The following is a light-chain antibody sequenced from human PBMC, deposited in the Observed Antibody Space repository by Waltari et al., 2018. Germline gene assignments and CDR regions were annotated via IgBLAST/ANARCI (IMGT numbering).Light chain of an antibody. CDR3: QQRTSWPPWT. J-gene: IGKJ1*01. Sequence: EIVLTQSPATLSLSPGERATLPCRAIQSLGSYLAWYHQKPPPAPIPIILAASSRAAGTPLRXSGSGSGTDFTLSISSXEPEDFAVYYCQQRTSWPPWTFGQGTKVE. CDR1: QSLGSY. V-gene: IGKV3-11*01. CDR2: AAS.